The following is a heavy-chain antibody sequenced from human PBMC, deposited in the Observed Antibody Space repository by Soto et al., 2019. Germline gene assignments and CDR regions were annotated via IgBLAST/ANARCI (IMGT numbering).Heavy chain of an antibody. CDR3: ARESEDLTSNFDY. CDR1: GFTFTRYS. J-gene: IGHJ4*02. Sequence: GSLRLSCAASGFTFTRYSMNWVRQAPGKGLEWVSSISSTTNYIYYGDSMKGRFTISRDNAKNSLYLEMNSLRAEDTAVYYCARESEDLTSNFDYWGQGTLVTVAS. V-gene: IGHV3-21*06. CDR2: ISSTTNYI.